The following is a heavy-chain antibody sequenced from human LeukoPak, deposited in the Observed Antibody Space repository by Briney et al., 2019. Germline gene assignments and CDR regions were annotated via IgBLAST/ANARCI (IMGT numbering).Heavy chain of an antibody. Sequence: PGGSLRLSCAASGFTVSSNYMSWVRQAPGKGLEWVSVIYSGDSTYYADSVKGRFTISRDNSKNTLYLQMNSLRAEDTAVYYCARTGGYRAFDYWGQGTLVTVSS. V-gene: IGHV3-53*01. CDR1: GFTVSSNY. J-gene: IGHJ4*02. CDR3: ARTGGYRAFDY. CDR2: IYSGDST. D-gene: IGHD5-12*01.